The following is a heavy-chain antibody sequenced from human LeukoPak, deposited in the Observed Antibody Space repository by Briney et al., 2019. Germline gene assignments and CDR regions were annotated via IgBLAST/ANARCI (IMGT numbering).Heavy chain of an antibody. CDR3: ARHGWYSSSWETYYYYYMDV. Sequence: SETLSLTCTVSGGPISSSSYYWGWIRQPPGKGLEGIGRIYYSGSPYYNPSLQSRVTISVDTSKNQFSLKLSSVTAADAAVYYCARHGWYSSSWETYYYYYMDVWGKGTTVTISS. D-gene: IGHD6-13*01. V-gene: IGHV4-39*01. CDR2: IYYSGSP. CDR1: GGPISSSSYY. J-gene: IGHJ6*03.